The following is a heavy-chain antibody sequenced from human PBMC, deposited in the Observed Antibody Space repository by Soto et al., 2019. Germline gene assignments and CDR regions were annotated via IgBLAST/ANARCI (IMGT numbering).Heavy chain of an antibody. CDR1: GGSISYYY. V-gene: IGHV4-59*08. J-gene: IGHJ6*02. CDR3: ARNEAPLDDPLDQMANSNSYYGIHV. D-gene: IGHD3-3*01. CDR2: IYYSGST. Sequence: SETLSLTCTVSGGSISYYYWSWIRLPPEKRLEWIGYIYYSGSTNYNPSLKSRVTISVDTTKNKFSLKLSSVTAADTAVYYCARNEAPLDDPLDQMANSNSYYGIHVWGHGTTVTAP.